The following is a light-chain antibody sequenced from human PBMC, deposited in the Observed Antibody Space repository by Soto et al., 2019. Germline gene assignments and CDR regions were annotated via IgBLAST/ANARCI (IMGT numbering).Light chain of an antibody. CDR1: SSDVGGYNY. Sequence: QSALTQPRSVSGSPGQSITISCTGTSSDVGGYNYVSWYQQHPGKAPKLMIYDVTKRPSGVPDRFSGSKSGNTAALTISGRQAEDEADYYCCSYAGGSTTVVFGGGTKLTVL. J-gene: IGLJ2*01. V-gene: IGLV2-11*01. CDR2: DVT. CDR3: CSYAGGSTTVV.